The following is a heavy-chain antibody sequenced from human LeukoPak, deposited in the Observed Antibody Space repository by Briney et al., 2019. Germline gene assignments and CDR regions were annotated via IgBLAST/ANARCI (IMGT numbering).Heavy chain of an antibody. CDR2: ISGSSIYT. J-gene: IGHJ4*02. CDR3: VRDISGYYFDY. D-gene: IGHD3-22*01. Sequence: GGSLRLSCAASGFAFSSLDMGWVRQAPGKGLEWVSYISGSSIYTRYADSVKGRFTISRDNAKNSLYLQMNSLRAEDTALYYCVRDISGYYFDYWGQGTLVTVSS. CDR1: GFAFSSLD. V-gene: IGHV3-11*05.